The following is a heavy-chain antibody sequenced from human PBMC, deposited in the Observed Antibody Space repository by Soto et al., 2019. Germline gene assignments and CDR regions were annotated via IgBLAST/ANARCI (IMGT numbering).Heavy chain of an antibody. Sequence: SVKVSCKASGGTFSSYAISWVRQAPGQGLEWMRGIIPIFGTANYAHKFQGRFTITADESTGKSQTVISSLRSEXTDVYYCARDDRYSGSYDPNYWGQGTLVTVSS. CDR1: GGTFSSYA. J-gene: IGHJ4*02. D-gene: IGHD1-26*01. V-gene: IGHV1-69*13. CDR3: ARDDRYSGSYDPNY. CDR2: IIPIFGTA.